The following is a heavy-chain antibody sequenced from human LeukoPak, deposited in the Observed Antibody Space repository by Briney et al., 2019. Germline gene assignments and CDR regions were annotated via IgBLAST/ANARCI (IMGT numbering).Heavy chain of an antibody. V-gene: IGHV4-4*07. D-gene: IGHD3-16*01. J-gene: IGHJ4*02. CDR1: GGSISPYY. Sequence: SETLSLTCNISGGSISPYYWSWIRQPAGKGLEWIGRIYTSGSTNYNPSLKSRVTMSVDTSKNQFSLKLSSVTAADTAVYYCARVRIMITFGGLDYFDYWGQGTLVTVSS. CDR3: ARVRIMITFGGLDYFDY. CDR2: IYTSGST.